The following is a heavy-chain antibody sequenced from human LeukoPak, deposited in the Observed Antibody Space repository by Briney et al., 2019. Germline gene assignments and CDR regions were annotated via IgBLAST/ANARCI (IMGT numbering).Heavy chain of an antibody. CDR2: IIPIFGTA. D-gene: IGHD1-7*01. V-gene: IGHV1-69*13. Sequence: ASVKVSCKASGGTFSSYAISWVRQAPGQGLEWMGGIIPIFGTANYAQKFQGRVTITADESTSTAYMELSSLRSEDTAVYYCASPSEVTGTTGYYFDYWGQGTLVSVSS. CDR3: ASPSEVTGTTGYYFDY. CDR1: GGTFSSYA. J-gene: IGHJ4*02.